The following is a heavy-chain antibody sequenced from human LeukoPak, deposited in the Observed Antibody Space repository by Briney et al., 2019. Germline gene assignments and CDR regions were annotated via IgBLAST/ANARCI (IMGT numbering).Heavy chain of an antibody. J-gene: IGHJ4*02. CDR1: GFTFSSYA. D-gene: IGHD2-21*01. CDR2: ISGSGGST. Sequence: GGSLRLSCAASGFTFSSYAMSWVRQAPGKGLEWVSAISGSGGSTYYADSVKGRFTISRDNSKNTLYLQMNSLRAEDTAVYYCAKGHCGGDCYGSDYWGQGTLVTVSS. CDR3: AKGHCGGDCYGSDY. V-gene: IGHV3-23*01.